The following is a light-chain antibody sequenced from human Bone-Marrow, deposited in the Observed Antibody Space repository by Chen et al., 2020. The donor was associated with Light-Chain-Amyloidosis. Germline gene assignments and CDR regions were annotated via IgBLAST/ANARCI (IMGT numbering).Light chain of an antibody. CDR3: QVWARSSDRPV. Sequence: SYVLTQPSSVSVAPGQTATIACGGNNIGSTSVHWYQQTPGQAPLLVVYDDSDRPSGIPERMSGSNTGNTATLTISRGEAGDEADYYCQVWARSSDRPVFGGGTKLTVL. CDR2: DDS. J-gene: IGLJ3*02. CDR1: NIGSTS. V-gene: IGLV3-21*02.